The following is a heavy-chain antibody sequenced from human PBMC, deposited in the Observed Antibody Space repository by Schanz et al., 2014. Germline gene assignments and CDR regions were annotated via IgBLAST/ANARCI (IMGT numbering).Heavy chain of an antibody. V-gene: IGHV3-48*01. Sequence: EVQLVESGGGLVQPGGSLRLSCAASGFTFSSHSMHWVRQAPGKGPEWISYTGPYGKTIYYADSVKGRFTLYRDNAKDSLFLQMDSLRADDTAVYYCARDYDSWAIDYWGRGTLVTVSS. J-gene: IGHJ4*02. CDR2: TGPYGKTI. CDR1: GFTFSSHS. D-gene: IGHD6-13*01. CDR3: ARDYDSWAIDY.